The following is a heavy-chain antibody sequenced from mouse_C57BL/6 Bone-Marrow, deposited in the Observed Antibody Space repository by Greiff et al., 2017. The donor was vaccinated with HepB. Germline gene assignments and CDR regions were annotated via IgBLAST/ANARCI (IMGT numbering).Heavy chain of an antibody. CDR1: GYTFTSYW. Sequence: EVQLQQSGTVLARPGASVKMSCKTSGYTFTSYWMHWVKQRPGQGLEWIGAIYPGNSDTSYNQKFKGKAQLTAVTSASTAYMELSSLTNEDSAVYYCVLITTVVATDFDYWGQGTTLTVSS. J-gene: IGHJ2*01. V-gene: IGHV1-5*01. CDR2: IYPGNSDT. D-gene: IGHD1-1*01. CDR3: VLITTVVATDFDY.